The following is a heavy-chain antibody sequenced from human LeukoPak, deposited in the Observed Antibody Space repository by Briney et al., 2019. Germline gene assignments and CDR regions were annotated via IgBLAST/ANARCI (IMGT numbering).Heavy chain of an antibody. D-gene: IGHD3-16*01. CDR3: PRGWGGQGRSWGALDF. J-gene: IGHJ4*02. CDR1: GFNFNNYD. CDR2: IGTVADT. V-gene: IGHV3-13*01. Sequence: GGSLRLSCAASGFNFNNYDFHWVRQVAGKRLEWVAGIGTVADTFYPDSVMGRFTISRENANNSFYLQMNSLTAGHTAVYFRPRGWGGQGRSWGALDFWGQGILVTVSS.